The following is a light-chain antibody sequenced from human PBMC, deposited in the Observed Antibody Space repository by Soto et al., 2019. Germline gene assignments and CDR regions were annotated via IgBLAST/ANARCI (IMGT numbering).Light chain of an antibody. Sequence: QSVLTQPASVSGSPGQSITISCIGTSSDVGGYDLVSWYQQHPGKAPKLIIYEGSKRPSGISNRFSGSKSGNTASLIISGLQGDDEGDYYCCAYVSSNTLLFGGGTQLTVL. CDR3: CAYVSSNTLL. J-gene: IGLJ3*02. V-gene: IGLV2-23*01. CDR2: EGS. CDR1: SSDVGGYDL.